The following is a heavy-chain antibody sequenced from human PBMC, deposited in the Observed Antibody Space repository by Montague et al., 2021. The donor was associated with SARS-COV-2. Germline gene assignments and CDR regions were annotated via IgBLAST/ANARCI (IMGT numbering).Heavy chain of an antibody. CDR2: MFTSGST. D-gene: IGHD1-26*01. CDR1: GASISNPTYS. CDR3: VRAGGNMTFDY. V-gene: IGHV4-61*02. Sequence: TLSLTCTVSGASISNPTYSWGWIRQPAGKELEWIGRMFTSGSTTYNLSLKSRVTISVDTSKKQFSLRLNSVTAAATAVYYCVRAGGNMTFDYWGQGILVTVSS. J-gene: IGHJ4*02.